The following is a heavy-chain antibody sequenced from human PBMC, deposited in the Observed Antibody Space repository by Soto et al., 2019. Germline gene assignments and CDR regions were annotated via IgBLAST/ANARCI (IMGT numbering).Heavy chain of an antibody. CDR1: GFRFSGFG. Sequence: QVQLVESGGGVVQPGASLTLSCAASGFRFSGFGMHWVRQAPGKGLEWVAVISFDASEKFYVDSVKGRFSISRDDSHSTVVLQMNSLRREDTGVYYCARDLGGYVHLWDKSNYWGQGTLVNVS. J-gene: IGHJ1*01. CDR3: ARDLGGYVHLWDKSNY. V-gene: IGHV3-30*04. CDR2: ISFDASEK. D-gene: IGHD5-12*01.